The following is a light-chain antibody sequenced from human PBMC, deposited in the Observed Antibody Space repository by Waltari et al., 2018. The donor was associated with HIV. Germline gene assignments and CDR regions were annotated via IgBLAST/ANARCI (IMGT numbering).Light chain of an antibody. V-gene: IGKV4-1*01. CDR3: QQRINWPLT. CDR2: WAS. J-gene: IGKJ4*01. Sequence: DIVMTQSPDSLAVSLGERATINCKSSQSVLYSPNNKNYLAWYQQKPGQPPKLLIYWASTRESGVPDRFSGSGSVTDFTLTISSLQAEDVAVYYCQQRINWPLTFGGGTRLEIK. CDR1: QSVLYSPNNKNY.